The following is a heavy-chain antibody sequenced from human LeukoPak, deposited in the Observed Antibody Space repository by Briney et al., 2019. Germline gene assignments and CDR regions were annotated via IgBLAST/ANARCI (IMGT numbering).Heavy chain of an antibody. CDR3: ARSSGYLFDP. CDR2: IYYSGST. Sequence: SETLSLTCTVSGGSISSYYWSWIRQPPGKGLEWIGYIYYSGSTNYNPSLKSRVTISVDTSKNQFSLKLSSVSAADTAVYYCARSSGYLFDPWGQGTLVTVSS. J-gene: IGHJ5*02. CDR1: GGSISSYY. D-gene: IGHD3-22*01. V-gene: IGHV4-59*08.